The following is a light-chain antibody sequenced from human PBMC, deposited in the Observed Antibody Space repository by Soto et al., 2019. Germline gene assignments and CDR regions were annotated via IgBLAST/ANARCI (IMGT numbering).Light chain of an antibody. CDR1: SSNIGAGYD. CDR3: QSYDSSLSGLYV. J-gene: IGLJ1*01. CDR2: ASY. Sequence: QSVLTQPPSVSGAPGQRVTISCTGSSSNIGAGYDVHWYQQLPGTDPKLLIYASYNRPSGVPDRFSASKSGTSASLAITGLQAEDEADYYCQSYDSSLSGLYVFGTGTKLTVL. V-gene: IGLV1-40*01.